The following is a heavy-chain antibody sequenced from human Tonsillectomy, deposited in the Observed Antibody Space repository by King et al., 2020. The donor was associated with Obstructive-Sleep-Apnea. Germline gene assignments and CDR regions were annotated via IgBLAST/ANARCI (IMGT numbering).Heavy chain of an antibody. Sequence: VQLQESGPGLVKPSQTLSLTCAVSGGSISSGGYSWSWIRQPPGKGLEWIGYIYYSGSTYYNPSLKSRVTISVDTSKNQFSLKLSSVTAADTAVYYCARRGDGVTNYGMDVWGQGTTVTVSS. J-gene: IGHJ6*02. CDR2: IYYSGST. D-gene: IGHD4-17*01. CDR1: GGSISSGGYS. CDR3: ARRGDGVTNYGMDV. V-gene: IGHV4-30-4*07.